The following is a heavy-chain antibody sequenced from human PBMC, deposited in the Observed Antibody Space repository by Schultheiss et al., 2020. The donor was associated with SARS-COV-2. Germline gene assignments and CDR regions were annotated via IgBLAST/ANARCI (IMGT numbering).Heavy chain of an antibody. CDR2: IYYSGST. J-gene: IGHJ5*02. CDR1: GGSISSGYY. Sequence: SETLSLTCTVSGGSISSGYYWGWIRQPPGKGLEWIGYIYYSGSTNYNPSLKSRVTISVDTSKNQFSLKLSSVTAADTAVYYCARGGRAVVIAIRRVGLWFDPWGQGTLVTVSS. D-gene: IGHD2-21*01. CDR3: ARGGRAVVIAIRRVGLWFDP. V-gene: IGHV4-61*05.